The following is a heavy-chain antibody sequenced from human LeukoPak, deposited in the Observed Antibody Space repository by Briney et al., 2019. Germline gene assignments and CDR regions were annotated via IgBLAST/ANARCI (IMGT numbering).Heavy chain of an antibody. V-gene: IGHV1-18*01. CDR2: ISTYNGNT. CDR3: ARVALGSWYFDL. J-gene: IGHJ2*01. D-gene: IGHD2-15*01. CDR1: GYTFTTYA. Sequence: ASVKVSCKASGYTFTTYAISWVRQAPGQGLEWMGWISTYNGNTNYAQKFQGRVTLTTDTSTRTAYMDLRSLRSDDTAVYHCARVALGSWYFDLWGRGTLVTVSS.